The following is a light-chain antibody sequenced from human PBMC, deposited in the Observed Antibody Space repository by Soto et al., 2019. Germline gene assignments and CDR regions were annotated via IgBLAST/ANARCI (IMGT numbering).Light chain of an antibody. CDR3: QSYDSSLSGSVV. CDR2: GNS. V-gene: IGLV1-40*01. J-gene: IGLJ2*01. CDR1: SSNIVAGYN. Sequence: QSVLTQPPSVSGAPGQRVTISCTGSSSNIVAGYNVHWCQQLPGTAPKLLIYGNSNRPSGVPDRFSGSKSGTSPSLAITGLQAEDEADYYCQSYDSSLSGSVVFGGGTKLTVL.